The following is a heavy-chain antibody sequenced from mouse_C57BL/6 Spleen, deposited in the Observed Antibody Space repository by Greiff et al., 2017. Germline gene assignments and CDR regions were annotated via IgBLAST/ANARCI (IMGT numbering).Heavy chain of an antibody. V-gene: IGHV1-7*01. D-gene: IGHD2-2*01. Sequence: QVQLQQSGAELAKPGASVKLSCKASGYTFTSYWMHWVKQRPGQGLEWIGYINPSSGYNKYNQKFKDKATLTADKSSSTAYRQLHSLTSEDSAVYYCARDGYDEGAWFAYWGQGTLVTVSA. CDR2: INPSSGYN. CDR1: GYTFTSYW. CDR3: ARDGYDEGAWFAY. J-gene: IGHJ3*01.